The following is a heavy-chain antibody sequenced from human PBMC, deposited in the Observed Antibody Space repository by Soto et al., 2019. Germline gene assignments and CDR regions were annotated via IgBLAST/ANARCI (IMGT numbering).Heavy chain of an antibody. CDR1: GFTFSSYW. CDR2: INGDGSTT. Sequence: GGSLRLSCAASGFTFSSYWMFWVRQVPGKGPVWVSRINGDGSTTYYADSVKGRFTISRDNAKNTLYLQMNSLRAEDTAVYYCARDRASGSLRYWGLGTLVTGSS. V-gene: IGHV3-74*01. J-gene: IGHJ4*02. D-gene: IGHD1-26*01. CDR3: ARDRASGSLRY.